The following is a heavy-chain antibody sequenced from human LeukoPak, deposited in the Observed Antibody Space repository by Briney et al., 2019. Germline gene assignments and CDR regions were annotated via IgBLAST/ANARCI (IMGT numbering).Heavy chain of an antibody. J-gene: IGHJ6*02. V-gene: IGHV3-7*03. CDR2: INHNGNVN. CDR1: GFTFSSYW. D-gene: IGHD3-16*01. CDR3: ARGGGVDV. Sequence: SGGSLRLSCAASGFTFSSYWMNWARQAPGKGLEWVASINHNGNVNYYVDSVKGRFTISRDNAKNSLYLQMNNLRAEDTAVYFCARGGGVDVWGQGATVTVSS.